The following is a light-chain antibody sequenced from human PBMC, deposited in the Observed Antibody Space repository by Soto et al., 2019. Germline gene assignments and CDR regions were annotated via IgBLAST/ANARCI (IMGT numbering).Light chain of an antibody. Sequence: EIVMTQSPATLSVSPGERATLSCRASQSVGSNLAWYQQKPGQAPRLLIYGASTRATGIPARFSGSGSGTEFTLNIRSLQSEDFAIYFCQQYNNWPPDRTFGQGTKVEIK. CDR3: QQYNNWPPDRT. CDR1: QSVGSN. CDR2: GAS. J-gene: IGKJ1*01. V-gene: IGKV3-15*01.